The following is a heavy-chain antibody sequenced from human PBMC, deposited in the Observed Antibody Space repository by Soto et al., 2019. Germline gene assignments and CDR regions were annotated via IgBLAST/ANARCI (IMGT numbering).Heavy chain of an antibody. CDR2: INHSGST. CDR1: GGSFSGYY. V-gene: IGHV4-34*01. Sequence: QVQLQQWGAGLLKPSETLSLTCAVYGGSFSGYYWSWIRQPPGKGLEWIGEINHSGSTNYNPSLKSRVTISVDTSKNQFSLKLSSVTAADTAVYYCARSWLRFSPTRGMDVWGQGTTVTVSS. J-gene: IGHJ6*02. CDR3: ARSWLRFSPTRGMDV. D-gene: IGHD5-12*01.